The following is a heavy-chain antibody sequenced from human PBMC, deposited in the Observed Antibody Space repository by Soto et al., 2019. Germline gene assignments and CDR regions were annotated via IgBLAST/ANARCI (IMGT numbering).Heavy chain of an antibody. D-gene: IGHD3-10*01. V-gene: IGHV3-30*18. Sequence: GGSLRLSCAASGFTFSSYGMHWVRQAPGKGLEWVAVISYDGSNKYYADSMKGRFTISRDNSKNTLYLQMNSLRAEDTAVYYCAKDLANYGSGLWGQGTLVTVSS. CDR2: ISYDGSNK. CDR3: AKDLANYGSGL. J-gene: IGHJ4*02. CDR1: GFTFSSYG.